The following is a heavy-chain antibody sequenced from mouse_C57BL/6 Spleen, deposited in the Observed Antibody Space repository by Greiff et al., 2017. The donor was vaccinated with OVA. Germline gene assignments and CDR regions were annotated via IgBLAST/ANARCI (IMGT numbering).Heavy chain of an antibody. CDR2: ISSGSSTI. Sequence: EVKLVESGGGLVKPGGSLKLSCAASGFTFSDYGMHWVRQAPEKGLEWVAYISSGSSTIYYADTVKGRFTISRDNAKNTLFLQMTSLRSEDTAMYYCAKTAQALAWFAYWGQGTLVTVSA. CDR1: GFTFSDYG. D-gene: IGHD3-2*02. V-gene: IGHV5-17*01. CDR3: AKTAQALAWFAY. J-gene: IGHJ3*01.